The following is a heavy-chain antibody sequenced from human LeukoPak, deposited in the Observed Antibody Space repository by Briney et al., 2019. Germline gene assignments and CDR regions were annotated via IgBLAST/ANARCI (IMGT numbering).Heavy chain of an antibody. CDR3: ARATTGPLDY. CDR1: GYTFTSYG. Sequence: SVKVSCKASGYTFTSYGISWVRRAPGQGLEWMGGIIPIFGTANYAQKFQGRVTITADESTSTAYMELSSLRSEDTAVYYCARATTGPLDYWGQGTLVTVSS. D-gene: IGHD5-24*01. J-gene: IGHJ4*02. V-gene: IGHV1-69*13. CDR2: IIPIFGTA.